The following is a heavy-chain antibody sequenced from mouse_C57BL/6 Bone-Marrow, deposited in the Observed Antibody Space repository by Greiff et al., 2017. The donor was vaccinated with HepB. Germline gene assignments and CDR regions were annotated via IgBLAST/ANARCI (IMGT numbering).Heavy chain of an antibody. J-gene: IGHJ3*01. Sequence: QVQLQQPGAELVKPGASVKLSCKASGYTFTSYWMHWVKQRPGQGLEWIGMIHPNSGSTNYNEKFKSKATLTVDKSSSTAYMQLSSLTSEDSAVYYSAGYYYGSSPFAYWGQGTLVTVSA. D-gene: IGHD1-1*01. CDR2: IHPNSGST. V-gene: IGHV1-64*01. CDR1: GYTFTSYW. CDR3: AGYYYGSSPFAY.